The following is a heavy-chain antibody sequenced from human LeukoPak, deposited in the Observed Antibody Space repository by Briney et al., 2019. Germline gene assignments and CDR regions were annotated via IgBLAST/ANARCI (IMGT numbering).Heavy chain of an antibody. D-gene: IGHD3-10*01. CDR1: GGSFSGYC. Sequence: PSETLSLTCAVYGGSFSGYCWSWIRQPPGKGLEWIGEINHSGSTNYNPSLKSRVTISVDTSKNQFSLKLSSVTAADTAVYYCARQRGSGLVNWFDPWGQGTLVTVSS. J-gene: IGHJ5*02. CDR2: INHSGST. V-gene: IGHV4-34*01. CDR3: ARQRGSGLVNWFDP.